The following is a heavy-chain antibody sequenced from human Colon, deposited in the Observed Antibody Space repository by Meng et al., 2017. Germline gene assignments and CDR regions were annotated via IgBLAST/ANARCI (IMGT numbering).Heavy chain of an antibody. CDR2: MNPNSGNT. CDR1: EYTFTSYD. Sequence: QVSVVQSGAEVKKPGASVKVSCKASEYTFTSYDINWVRQATGQGLEWMGWMNPNSGNTGYAQKFQGRVTMTRNTAISTAYMELSRLRSEDTAVYYCARVEVGITSGDYWGQGTLVTVSS. D-gene: IGHD1-26*01. CDR3: ARVEVGITSGDY. V-gene: IGHV1-8*01. J-gene: IGHJ4*02.